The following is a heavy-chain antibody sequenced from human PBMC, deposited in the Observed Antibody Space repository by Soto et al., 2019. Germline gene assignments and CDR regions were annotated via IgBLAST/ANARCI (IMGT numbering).Heavy chain of an antibody. Sequence: NPSETLSLTCAVYGGSFSGYYWSWIRRPPGKGLEWIGEINHSGSTNYNPSLKSRVTISVDTSKNQFSLKLSSVTAADTAVYYCARRRLMVRGFDYWGQGTLVTVS. CDR3: ARRRLMVRGFDY. CDR2: INHSGST. V-gene: IGHV4-34*01. D-gene: IGHD3-10*01. J-gene: IGHJ4*02. CDR1: GGSFSGYY.